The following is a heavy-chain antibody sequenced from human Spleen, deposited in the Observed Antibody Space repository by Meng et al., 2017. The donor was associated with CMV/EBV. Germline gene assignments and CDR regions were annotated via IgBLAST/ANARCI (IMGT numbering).Heavy chain of an antibody. Sequence: SLKISCAASGFTFDDYTMHWVRQAPGKGLEWVSGINWNSGSIDYADSVKGRFTISRDNAKNSLYLQMNSLRADDTALYYCAKVPEGGDGYFQHWGQGTLVTVSS. CDR2: INWNSGSI. CDR1: GFTFDDYT. J-gene: IGHJ1*01. V-gene: IGHV3-9*01. CDR3: AKVPEGGDGYFQH. D-gene: IGHD1-26*01.